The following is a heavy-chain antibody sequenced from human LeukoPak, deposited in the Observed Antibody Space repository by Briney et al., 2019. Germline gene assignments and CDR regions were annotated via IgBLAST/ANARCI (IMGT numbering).Heavy chain of an antibody. J-gene: IGHJ4*02. CDR2: IYYSGST. CDR3: ASVNFDY. Sequence: PSETLSLTCTVSGGSISIYYWSWIRQPPGKGLEWIGYIYYSGSTNYNPSLKSRVTISVDASKNQFSLKLSSVTAADTAVYYCASVNFDYWGQGTLVTVSS. CDR1: GGSISIYY. V-gene: IGHV4-59*01.